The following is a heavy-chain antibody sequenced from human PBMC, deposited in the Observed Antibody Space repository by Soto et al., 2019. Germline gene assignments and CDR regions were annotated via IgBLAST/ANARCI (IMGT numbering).Heavy chain of an antibody. Sequence: SETLSLTCAVHGGSFSGYYLDWIRQPPGKGLEWIGEIYHSSSTNYNPSLKSRITISVDKSNNQFSLNLNSVTAADSAVYYCAAHAGNTYGPLDYWGQGTLVTVSS. CDR2: IYHSSST. V-gene: IGHV4-34*01. CDR1: GGSFSGYY. J-gene: IGHJ4*02. CDR3: AAHAGNTYGPLDY. D-gene: IGHD3-10*01.